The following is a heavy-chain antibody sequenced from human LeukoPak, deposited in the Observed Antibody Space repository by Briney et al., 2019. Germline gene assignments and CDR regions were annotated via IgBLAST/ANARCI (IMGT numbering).Heavy chain of an antibody. CDR2: IIPILGIA. V-gene: IGHV1-69*04. Sequence: GASVKVSCKASGGTFSSYATSWVRQAPGQGLEWMGRIIPILGIANYAQKFQGRVTITADKSTSTAYMELSSLRSEDTAVYYSARGLGPGGIDYWGQGTLVTVSS. CDR1: GGTFSSYA. J-gene: IGHJ4*02. CDR3: ARGLGPGGIDY. D-gene: IGHD1-14*01.